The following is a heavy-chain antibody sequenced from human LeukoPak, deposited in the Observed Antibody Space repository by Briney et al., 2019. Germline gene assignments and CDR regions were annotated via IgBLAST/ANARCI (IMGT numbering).Heavy chain of an antibody. V-gene: IGHV4-31*03. Sequence: SETLSLTCTVSGGSISSGGYYWSWIRQHPGKGLEWIGYIYYSGSTYYNPSLKSRVTISVDTSKNQFSLKLSSVTAADTAVYYCARVQISLGAFDIWGQGTMVTVSS. CDR2: IYYSGST. CDR1: GGSISSGGYY. J-gene: IGHJ3*02. CDR3: ARVQISLGAFDI.